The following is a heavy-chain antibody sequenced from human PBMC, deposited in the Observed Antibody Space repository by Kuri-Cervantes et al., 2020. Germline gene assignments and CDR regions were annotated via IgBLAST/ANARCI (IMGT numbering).Heavy chain of an antibody. CDR3: ARQTADYDILTGYYQTQNWFDP. V-gene: IGHV4-39*01. CDR2: IYYSGST. Sequence: SETLSLTCTVSGGSISSSSYYWGWIRQPPGKGLEWIGSIYYSGSTNYNPSLKSRVTISVDTSKNQFSLKVSSVTAADTAVYYCARQTADYDILTGYYQTQNWFDPWGQGTLVTVSS. D-gene: IGHD3-9*01. CDR1: GGSISSSSYY. J-gene: IGHJ5*02.